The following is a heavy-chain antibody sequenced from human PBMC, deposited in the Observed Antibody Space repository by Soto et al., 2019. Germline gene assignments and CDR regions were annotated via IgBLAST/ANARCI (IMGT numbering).Heavy chain of an antibody. CDR3: AKDGEMATKFQPDY. CDR1: GFTFSSYA. D-gene: IGHD5-12*01. Sequence: EVQLLESGGGLVQPGGSLRLSCAASGFTFSSYAMSWVRQAPGKGLEWVSAISGSGGSTYYADSVKGRFTISRDNSKNALYLQMNSLRADDTAVYYCAKDGEMATKFQPDYWGQGTLVTVSS. V-gene: IGHV3-23*01. J-gene: IGHJ4*02. CDR2: ISGSGGST.